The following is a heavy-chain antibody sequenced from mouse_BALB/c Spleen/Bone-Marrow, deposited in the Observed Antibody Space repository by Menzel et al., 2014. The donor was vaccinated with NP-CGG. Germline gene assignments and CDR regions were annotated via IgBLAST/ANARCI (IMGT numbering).Heavy chain of an antibody. CDR3: ARHGITRLLDY. CDR1: GFTFXSYA. CDR2: ISSGGSYT. Sequence: EVQGVESGGGLVKPGGSLKFSCAASGFTFXSYAMSWVRQTPEKRLEWVATISSGGSYTYYPDSVKGRITISRDNAKNSLYLQMSSLRSEDAAMYYCARHGITRLLDYWGQGTTLTVSS. D-gene: IGHD2-4*01. J-gene: IGHJ2*01. V-gene: IGHV5-9-3*01.